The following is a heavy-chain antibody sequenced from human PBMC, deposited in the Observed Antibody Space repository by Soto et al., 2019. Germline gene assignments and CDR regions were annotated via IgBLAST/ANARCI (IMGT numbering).Heavy chain of an antibody. CDR3: VRRRYQLPASVLWLDP. D-gene: IGHD3-16*02. CDR1: GGFLSESY. V-gene: IGHV4-34*01. CDR2: INHVGGT. J-gene: IGHJ5*02. Sequence: SETLSLTCAVYGGFLSESYWTWIRQPPGKGLEWIGEINHVGGTNYNPSLKSRVTMSVDTSQNQFSLRLISVTAADTAMYFCVRRRYQLPASVLWLDPWGQGTPVTVSS.